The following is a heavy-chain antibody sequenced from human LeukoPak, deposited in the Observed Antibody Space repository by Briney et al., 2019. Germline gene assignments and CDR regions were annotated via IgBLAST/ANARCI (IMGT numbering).Heavy chain of an antibody. CDR2: IYYSGST. CDR3: ARQWNDYVRGSYRYTFDY. D-gene: IGHD3-16*02. V-gene: IGHV4-39*01. CDR1: GGSISSSSYY. Sequence: PSETLSLTCTVSGGSISSSSYYWGWIRQPPGKGLEWIGSIYYSGSTYYNPSLKSRVAISVDTSKNQFSLKLSSVTAADTAVYYCARQWNDYVRGSYRYTFDYWGQGTLVTVSS. J-gene: IGHJ4*02.